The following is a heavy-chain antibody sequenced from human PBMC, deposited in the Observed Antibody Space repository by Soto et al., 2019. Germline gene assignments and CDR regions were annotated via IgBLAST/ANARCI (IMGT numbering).Heavy chain of an antibody. CDR2: MNRSGST. V-gene: IGHV4-34*01. CDR3: ARRYYGSGIHFDY. J-gene: IGHJ4*02. D-gene: IGHD3-10*01. CDR1: GGSFNGYY. Sequence: SETLSLTCAVYGGSFNGYYWTWIRQPPGKGLEWIGEMNRSGSTNYNSSLKGRVTISVDTSQNQFSLNLSSVTAADTAVYYCARRYYGSGIHFDYWGQGTLVTVSS.